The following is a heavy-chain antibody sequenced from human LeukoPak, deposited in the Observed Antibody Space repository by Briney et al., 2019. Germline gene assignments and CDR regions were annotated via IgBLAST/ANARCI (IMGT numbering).Heavy chain of an antibody. V-gene: IGHV3-23*01. J-gene: IGHJ4*02. Sequence: GGSLRLSCAASGFTFSSYAMSWVRKAPGKGLEWVSAISGSGGSTYYADSVKGRFTISRDNSKNTLYLQMNSLRAEDTAVYYCATPEEYCSGGSCYQFDYWGQGTLVTVSS. CDR1: GFTFSSYA. CDR3: ATPEEYCSGGSCYQFDY. D-gene: IGHD2-15*01. CDR2: ISGSGGST.